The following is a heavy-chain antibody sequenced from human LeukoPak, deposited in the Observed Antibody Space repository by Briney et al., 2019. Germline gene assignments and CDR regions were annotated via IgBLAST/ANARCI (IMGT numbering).Heavy chain of an antibody. CDR3: ARGEAAARHFDY. Sequence: ASVKVSCKASGYSFNKFGISWVRQAPGEGLEWMGGISVYNGNTNYAQKLQGRVTMTTDTSTTTAYMELRSLRSDDTAVYYCARGEAAARHFDYWGQGTLVTVSS. CDR1: GYSFNKFG. V-gene: IGHV1-18*01. J-gene: IGHJ4*02. D-gene: IGHD6-13*01. CDR2: ISVYNGNT.